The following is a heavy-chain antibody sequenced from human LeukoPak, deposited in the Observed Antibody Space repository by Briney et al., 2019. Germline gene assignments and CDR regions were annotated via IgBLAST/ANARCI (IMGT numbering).Heavy chain of an antibody. D-gene: IGHD6-19*01. Sequence: KASETLSLTCTVSGGSISSYYWSWIRQPPGKGLEWIGYIYYSGSTNYNPSLKSRVTISVDTSKNQFSLELSSVTAADTAVYYCAGVGGIAVPNWFDPWGQGTLVTVSS. CDR1: GGSISSYY. V-gene: IGHV4-59*01. CDR3: AGVGGIAVPNWFDP. CDR2: IYYSGST. J-gene: IGHJ5*02.